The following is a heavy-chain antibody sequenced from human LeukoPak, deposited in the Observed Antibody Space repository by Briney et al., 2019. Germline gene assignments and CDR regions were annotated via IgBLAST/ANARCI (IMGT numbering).Heavy chain of an antibody. Sequence: PGGSLRLSCVASGFTFRTYWMSWIRQAPGKEPEWVADINQDGSEEYYLQSVRGRFTVSRDNAQNAVFLQMTNLRADDTAVYYCARWKMELQRNAFDFWGQGTVVTVSS. D-gene: IGHD1-26*01. J-gene: IGHJ3*01. CDR3: ARWKMELQRNAFDF. CDR2: INQDGSEE. V-gene: IGHV3-7*01. CDR1: GFTFRTYW.